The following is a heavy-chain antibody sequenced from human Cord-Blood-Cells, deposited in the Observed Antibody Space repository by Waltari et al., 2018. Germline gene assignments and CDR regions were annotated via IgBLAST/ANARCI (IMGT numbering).Heavy chain of an antibody. CDR1: GYTFTSYD. CDR3: ARADYYGSGSYYAFDI. Sequence: VKVSCKASGYTFTSYDINWVRQATGQGLEWMGWMNPNSGNTGYAQKFQGRVTMTRNTSISTAYMELSSLRSEDTAVYYCARADYYGSGSYYAFDIWGQGTMVTVSS. D-gene: IGHD3-10*01. V-gene: IGHV1-8*01. J-gene: IGHJ3*02. CDR2: MNPNSGNT.